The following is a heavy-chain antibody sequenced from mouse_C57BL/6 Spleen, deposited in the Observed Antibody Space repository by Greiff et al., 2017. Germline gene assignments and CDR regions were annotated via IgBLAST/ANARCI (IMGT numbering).Heavy chain of an antibody. CDR2: INPGSGGT. CDR1: GYAFTNYL. CDR3: ARQLRPTYAMDC. J-gene: IGHJ4*01. D-gene: IGHD3-2*02. V-gene: IGHV1-54*01. Sequence: QVQLQQSGAELVRPGTSVKVSCKASGYAFTNYLIEWVKQRPGQGLEWIGVINPGSGGTNYNEKFKGKATLTADTSSSTAYMQLSSLTSEDSAVYFCARQLRPTYAMDCWGQGTSVTVSS.